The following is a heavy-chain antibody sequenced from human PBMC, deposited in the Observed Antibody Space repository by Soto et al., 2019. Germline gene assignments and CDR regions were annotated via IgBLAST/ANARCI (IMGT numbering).Heavy chain of an antibody. Sequence: EVQLLESGGGLVQPGGSLRLSCAASGFTFSSYAMTWVRQAPGKGLEWVSALSGSGVSTYYADSVKGRFTLSRDNSKNTLYLQMNSPRAADTAVYYCAKGGGSKDYYVPSGYYLYYYYAMDVWGQGTRVTVSS. J-gene: IGHJ6*02. CDR1: GFTFSSYA. CDR2: LSGSGVST. CDR3: AKGGGSKDYYVPSGYYLYYYYAMDV. V-gene: IGHV3-23*01. D-gene: IGHD3-22*01.